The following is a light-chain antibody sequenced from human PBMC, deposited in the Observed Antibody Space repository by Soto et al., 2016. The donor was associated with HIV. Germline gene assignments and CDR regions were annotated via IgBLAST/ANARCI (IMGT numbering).Light chain of an antibody. Sequence: DIQMTQSPSTLSASVGDRVTISCRASQSISTWLAWFQQKPGKAPNLLIYKASNLENGVPSRFSGSGSGTEFTLTISSLQPDDFATYYCQHYFGYSWTFGQGDQGGIQT. CDR3: QHYFGYSWT. V-gene: IGKV1-5*03. CDR1: QSISTW. J-gene: IGKJ1*01. CDR2: KAS.